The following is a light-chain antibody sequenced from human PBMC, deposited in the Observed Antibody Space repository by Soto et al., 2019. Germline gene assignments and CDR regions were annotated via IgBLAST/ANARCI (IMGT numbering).Light chain of an antibody. CDR2: EVS. V-gene: IGLV2-23*02. CDR3: CSYAGNTYV. CDR1: SSDVGSYNL. J-gene: IGLJ1*01. Sequence: QSALTQPASVSGSPGQSITISCTGTSSDVGSYNLVSWYQQHPGKAPKLMISEVSNRPSGVSDRFSGSKSGNTASLTISGLQSEDEGDYHCCSYAGNTYVFGTGTKLPS.